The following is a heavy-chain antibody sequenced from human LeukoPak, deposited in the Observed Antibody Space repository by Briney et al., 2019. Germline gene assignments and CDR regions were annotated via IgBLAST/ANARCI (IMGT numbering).Heavy chain of an antibody. D-gene: IGHD3-3*01. CDR2: INPSGGST. Sequence: EASVKVSCKASGYTFTSYYMHWVRQAPGQGLEWMGIINPSGGSTSYAQKFQGRVTMTRDTSTSTVYMELSSLRSEDTAVYYCARDPTDRYYDFWSGYWVSWGQGTLVTDSS. CDR1: GYTFTSYY. CDR3: ARDPTDRYYDFWSGYWVS. V-gene: IGHV1-46*01. J-gene: IGHJ5*02.